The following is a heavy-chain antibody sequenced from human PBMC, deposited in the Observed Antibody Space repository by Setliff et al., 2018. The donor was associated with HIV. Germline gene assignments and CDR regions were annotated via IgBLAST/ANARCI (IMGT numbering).Heavy chain of an antibody. V-gene: IGHV1-46*01. Sequence: ASVKVSCKASGYTFTSYYMHWVRQAPGQGLEWMGVINPINGDATYVRNFQGRGTMTRETSTKTVYMELSSLKFEDTAVYYCVRGGPRGLEVAALEFDSWGQGTLVTVSS. CDR3: VRGGPRGLEVAALEFDS. CDR1: GYTFTSYY. J-gene: IGHJ4*02. CDR2: INPINGDA. D-gene: IGHD6-19*01.